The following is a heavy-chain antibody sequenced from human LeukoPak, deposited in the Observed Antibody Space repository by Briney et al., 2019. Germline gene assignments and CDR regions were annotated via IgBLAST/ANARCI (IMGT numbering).Heavy chain of an antibody. D-gene: IGHD2-2*02. V-gene: IGHV4-59*08. CDR1: GGSISSYY. Sequence: SETLSLTCTVSGGSISSYYWSWIRQPPGKGLEWLGYIYYSGSTNYNPSLKSRVTISVDTSKNQFSLKLSSVTAADTAVYYCARHPYTVLDAFDIWAKGQWSPSLQ. J-gene: IGHJ3*02. CDR2: IYYSGST. CDR3: ARHPYTVLDAFDI.